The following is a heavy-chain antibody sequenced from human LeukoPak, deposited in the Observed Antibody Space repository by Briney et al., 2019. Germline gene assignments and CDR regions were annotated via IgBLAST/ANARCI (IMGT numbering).Heavy chain of an antibody. CDR1: GGSISSGNYY. D-gene: IGHD2-2*02. Sequence: SETLSLTCTVSGGSISSGNYYWSWIRQPPGKGLEWIGYSYYSGSTYHNPSLKSRVTISVDTSKNQFSLKLSSVTAADTAVYYCARAGTEYCRSTSCYRGTVDYWGQGTLVTVSS. V-gene: IGHV4-30-4*08. CDR3: ARAGTEYCRSTSCYRGTVDY. J-gene: IGHJ4*02. CDR2: SYYSGST.